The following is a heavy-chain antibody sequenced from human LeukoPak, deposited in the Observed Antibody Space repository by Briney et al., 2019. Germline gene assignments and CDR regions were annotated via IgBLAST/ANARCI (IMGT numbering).Heavy chain of an antibody. CDR3: ARGWAAADLSIDY. J-gene: IGHJ4*02. CDR2: IYHSGST. D-gene: IGHD6-13*01. V-gene: IGHV4-30-2*01. CDR1: GGSISCGGYS. Sequence: SETLSLTCAVSGGSISCGGYSWSWIRQPPGKGLEWIGYIYHSGSTYYNPSLKSRVTISVDRSKNQFSLKLSSVTAADTAVYYCARGWAAADLSIDYWGQGTLVTVSS.